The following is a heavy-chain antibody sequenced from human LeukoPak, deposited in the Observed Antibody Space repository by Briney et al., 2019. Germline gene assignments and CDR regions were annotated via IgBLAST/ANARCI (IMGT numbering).Heavy chain of an antibody. D-gene: IGHD3-22*01. V-gene: IGHV4-31*03. CDR1: GGSISSGGYY. J-gene: IGHJ4*02. CDR3: ARAGYYYDSSGYYKLGVFFDY. CDR2: IYYSGST. Sequence: SQTLSFTCTVSGGSISSGGYYWSWIRQHPGKGLEWIGYIYYSGSTYYNPSLKSRVTISVDTSKNQFSLKLSSVTAADTAVYYCARAGYYYDSSGYYKLGVFFDYWGQGTLVTVSS.